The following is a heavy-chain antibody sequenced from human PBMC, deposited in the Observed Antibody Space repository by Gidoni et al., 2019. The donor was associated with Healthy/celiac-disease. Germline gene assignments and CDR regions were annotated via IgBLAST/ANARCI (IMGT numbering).Heavy chain of an antibody. CDR2: IKQDGSEK. CDR3: AREGVATDYYFDY. Sequence: VQLVESGGGLVQPGGSLRLSCAASGFTFSSYWMSWVRQAPGKGLEWVANIKQDGSEKYYVDSVKGRFTISRDNAKNSLYLQMNSLRAEDTAVYYCAREGVATDYYFDYWGQGTLVTVSS. V-gene: IGHV3-7*01. J-gene: IGHJ4*02. D-gene: IGHD5-12*01. CDR1: GFTFSSYW.